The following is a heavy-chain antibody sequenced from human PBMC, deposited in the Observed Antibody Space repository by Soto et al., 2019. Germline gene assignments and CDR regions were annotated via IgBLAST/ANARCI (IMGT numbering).Heavy chain of an antibody. J-gene: IGHJ4*02. V-gene: IGHV3-20*04. Sequence: GGSLRLSCAASGFTFDDYGMSWVRQAPGKGLEWVSGINWNGGSTGYADSVKGRFTISRDNAKNSLYLQMNSLRAEDTALYYCARSDPREGGYDYVWGSYRSPAYFDYWGQGTLVTVSS. CDR1: GFTFDDYG. CDR3: ARSDPREGGYDYVWGSYRSPAYFDY. D-gene: IGHD3-16*02. CDR2: INWNGGST.